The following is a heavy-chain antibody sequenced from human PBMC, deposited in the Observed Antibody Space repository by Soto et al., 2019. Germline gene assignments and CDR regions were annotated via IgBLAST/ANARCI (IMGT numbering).Heavy chain of an antibody. D-gene: IGHD6-6*01. J-gene: IGHJ5*02. CDR3: ASRGLGSSSVNWFDP. CDR2: IYYSGST. V-gene: IGHV4-39*01. CDR1: GGSISSSSYY. Sequence: SETLSLTCTVSGGSISSSSYYWGLIRQPPGKGLEWIGSIYYSGSTYYNPSLKSRVTISVDTSKNQFSLKLSSVTAADTAVYYCASRGLGSSSVNWFDPWGQGTLVTVSS.